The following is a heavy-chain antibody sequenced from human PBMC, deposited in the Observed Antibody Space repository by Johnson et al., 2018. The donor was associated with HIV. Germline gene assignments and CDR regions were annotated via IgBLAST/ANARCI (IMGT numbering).Heavy chain of an antibody. CDR2: IKRDTDLGTR. D-gene: IGHD3-16*01. Sequence: VQLVESGGGLVQPGESLRLSCVASGFTFSQAWMSWVRQAPGKGLEWVARIKRDTDLGTRDYAASVKGRFSISRDDSKNTLYLQMSNLKTDDTAVYYCTRGVNSEGGSVWGQGTMVTVSS. J-gene: IGHJ3*01. CDR1: GFTFSQAW. V-gene: IGHV3-15*01. CDR3: TRGVNSEGGSV.